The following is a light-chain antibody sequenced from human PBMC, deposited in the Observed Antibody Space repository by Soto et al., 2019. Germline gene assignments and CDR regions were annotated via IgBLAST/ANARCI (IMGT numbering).Light chain of an antibody. CDR3: QQYGSSPWT. CDR2: CAS. Sequence: EIVLTQSPGTLSLSPGERATLSCRASQSVSSSYLAWYQQKPGQAPRPLIYCASSRAIGIPDRFSGSGSGTDFTLTISSLEPEDFAVYYCQQYGSSPWTFGQGTKVEIK. V-gene: IGKV3-20*01. CDR1: QSVSSSY. J-gene: IGKJ1*01.